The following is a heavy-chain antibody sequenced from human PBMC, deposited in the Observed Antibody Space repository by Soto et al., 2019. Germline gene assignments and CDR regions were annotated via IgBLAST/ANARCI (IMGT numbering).Heavy chain of an antibody. J-gene: IGHJ4*02. D-gene: IGHD6-19*01. CDR3: ARDNIAVAGTTSGILDY. CDR2: IIPIFGTA. V-gene: IGHV1-69*13. CDR1: GGTFSSYA. Sequence: ASVKVSCKASGGTFSSYAISWVRQAPGQGLEWMGGIIPIFGTANYAQKFQGRVTITADESTSTAYMELSSLRSEDTAVYYCARDNIAVAGTTSGILDYWGQGTLVTVSS.